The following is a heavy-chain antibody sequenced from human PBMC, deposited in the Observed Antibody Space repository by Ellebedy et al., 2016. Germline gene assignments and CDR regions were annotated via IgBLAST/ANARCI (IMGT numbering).Heavy chain of an antibody. CDR1: GFTFNNYW. CDR3: GRDNDY. J-gene: IGHJ4*02. Sequence: GGSLRLSCGASGFTFNNYWMNWVRQAPGKGLEWVANMNQDGTEKYYVDSVRGRFTISRDNAKNSLYLEMNSLRDEDTAVYYCGRDNDYWGQGTLVTVSS. CDR2: MNQDGTEK. V-gene: IGHV3-7*01.